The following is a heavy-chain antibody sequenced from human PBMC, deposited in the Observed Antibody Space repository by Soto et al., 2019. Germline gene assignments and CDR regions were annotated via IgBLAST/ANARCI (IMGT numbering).Heavy chain of an antibody. CDR2: IYHGGST. V-gene: IGHV4-30-2*01. CDR1: GASISSSGYS. J-gene: IGHJ6*02. Sequence: PSETLSLTCAVSGASISSSGYSWSWIRQPPGKGLECIGYIYHGGSTYYNPSLKSRVTMSVDRSKNHFSLKLSSVTAADTAVYYCAKVDFYYYGIDVWGQGTTVTVSS. CDR3: AKVDFYYYGIDV. D-gene: IGHD5-12*01.